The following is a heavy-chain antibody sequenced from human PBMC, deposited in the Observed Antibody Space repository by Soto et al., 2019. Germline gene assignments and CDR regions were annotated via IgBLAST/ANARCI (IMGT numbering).Heavy chain of an antibody. CDR1: GFTFSSYA. J-gene: IGHJ3*02. CDR2: ISGSGGST. Sequence: PGGSLRLSCAASGFTFSSYAMSWARQAPGKGLEWVSAISGSGGSTYYADSVKGRFTISRDNSKNTLYLQMNSLRAEDTAVYYCAKEKGDIWVTTDAFDIWGQGTMVTVSS. CDR3: AKEKGDIWVTTDAFDI. V-gene: IGHV3-23*01. D-gene: IGHD4-17*01.